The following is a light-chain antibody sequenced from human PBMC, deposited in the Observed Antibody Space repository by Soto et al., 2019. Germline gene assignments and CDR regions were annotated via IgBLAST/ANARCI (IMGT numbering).Light chain of an antibody. Sequence: EIVLTQSPGTLSLSPGERATLSCRASQSVSSGYLAWYQKKPGQAPSLLIYGSSSRATGIPDRFSGSGSGTDFTLTISRLEPEDFAVYYCQQYGSSPYTFGQGTKLEIK. J-gene: IGKJ2*01. CDR2: GSS. CDR1: QSVSSGY. V-gene: IGKV3-20*01. CDR3: QQYGSSPYT.